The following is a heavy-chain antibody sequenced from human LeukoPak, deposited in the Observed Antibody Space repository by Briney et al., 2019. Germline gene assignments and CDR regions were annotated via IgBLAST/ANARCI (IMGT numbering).Heavy chain of an antibody. J-gene: IGHJ6*03. D-gene: IGHD6-25*01. CDR3: ARTGSGWPLYYYYYMDV. CDR1: GGSISSHY. Sequence: PSETLSLTCTVSGGSISSHYWSWIRQPPGKGLEWIGYVSDSGSTNYNPSLKSRVTVSVDTSKDQFSLKLTSVTAADTAVYYCARTGSGWPLYYYYYMDVWGKGTTVTVSS. V-gene: IGHV4-59*11. CDR2: VSDSGST.